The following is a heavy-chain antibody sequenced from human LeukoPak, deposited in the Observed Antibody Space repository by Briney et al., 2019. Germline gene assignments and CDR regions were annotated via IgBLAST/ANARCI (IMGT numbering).Heavy chain of an antibody. Sequence: SETLSLTCTVSGGSISSYYWSWIRQPPGKGLGWIGYIYYSGSTNYNPSLKSRVTISVDTSKNQFSLKLSSVTAADTAVYYCARAGYDFWSGYGNLNWFDPWGRGTLVTVSS. CDR2: IYYSGST. J-gene: IGHJ5*02. CDR1: GGSISSYY. V-gene: IGHV4-59*01. CDR3: ARAGYDFWSGYGNLNWFDP. D-gene: IGHD3-3*01.